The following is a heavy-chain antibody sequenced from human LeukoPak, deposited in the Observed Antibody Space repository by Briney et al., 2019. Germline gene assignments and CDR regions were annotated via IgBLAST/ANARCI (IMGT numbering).Heavy chain of an antibody. J-gene: IGHJ5*02. V-gene: IGHV4-59*01. D-gene: IGHD6-6*01. Sequence: SETLSLTCTGSGDSISSYYLRWIRQPPGKGLEWIGYIYYSGSTNYNPSLKSRVTISVDTSKNQFSLKLSSVTAADTAVYYCARDYSQLGRFYPSGQGTLVTVSS. CDR1: GDSISSYY. CDR2: IYYSGST. CDR3: ARDYSQLGRFYP.